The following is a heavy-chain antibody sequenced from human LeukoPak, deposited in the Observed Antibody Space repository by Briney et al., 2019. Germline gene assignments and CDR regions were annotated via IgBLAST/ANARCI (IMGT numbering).Heavy chain of an antibody. J-gene: IGHJ4*02. V-gene: IGHV4-30-2*06. D-gene: IGHD2-21*01. CDR3: RKGPEHLPTYFDH. CDR1: GGSISSGPYF. CDR2: IWPSGST. Sequence: SETLSFTCSVSGGSISSGPYFWSWIRQSPGQGLEWIGYIWPSGSTNYNPSLSGRVAISLDKSRNHFTLMVTAVTAADTAFYCARKGPEHLPTYFDHWGRGILVTVSS.